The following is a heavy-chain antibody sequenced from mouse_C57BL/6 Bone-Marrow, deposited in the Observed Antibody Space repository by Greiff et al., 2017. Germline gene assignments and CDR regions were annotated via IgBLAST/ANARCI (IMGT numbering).Heavy chain of an antibody. V-gene: IGHV1-64*01. CDR2: IYPNSGST. Sequence: QVQLQQPGAELVKPGASVKLSCKVSGYTFTSYWMHWVTQRPGQGLEWIGIIYPNSGSTNYNEKFKSKATLTVDKSSSTAYMQLSSLTSEDSAVYYCAIYSNFYYAMDYWGQGTSVTVSS. J-gene: IGHJ4*01. CDR1: GYTFTSYW. D-gene: IGHD2-5*01. CDR3: AIYSNFYYAMDY.